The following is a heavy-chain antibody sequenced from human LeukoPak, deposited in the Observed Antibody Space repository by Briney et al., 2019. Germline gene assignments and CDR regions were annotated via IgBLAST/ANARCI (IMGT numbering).Heavy chain of an antibody. CDR1: GGTFSSYA. V-gene: IGHV1-69*05. CDR2: IIPIFGTA. Sequence: SVKVSCKASGGTFSSYAISWVRQAPGQGLEWMGGIIPIFGTANYAQKFQGRVTITTDESTSTAYMELRSLRSDDTAVYYCAREGYVNYDFWSGSDTYDYWGQGTLVTVSS. J-gene: IGHJ4*02. CDR3: AREGYVNYDFWSGSDTYDY. D-gene: IGHD3-3*01.